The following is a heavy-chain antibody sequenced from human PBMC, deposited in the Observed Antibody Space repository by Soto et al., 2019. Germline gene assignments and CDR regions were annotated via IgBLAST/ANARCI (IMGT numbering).Heavy chain of an antibody. CDR1: GDTFSSHA. V-gene: IGHV1-69*06. CDR2: IIPIFGTA. Sequence: QVQLVQSGAEVKKPGSSVKVSCKASGDTFSSHAISWVRQAPGQGLGWMGEIIPIFGTANNTQKFQGRVTINADKSTSTAYMELSSLRSEDTAVYYCATQTRLTIFGVVRKNGYFDYWGQGTLVTVSS. J-gene: IGHJ4*02. D-gene: IGHD3-3*01. CDR3: ATQTRLTIFGVVRKNGYFDY.